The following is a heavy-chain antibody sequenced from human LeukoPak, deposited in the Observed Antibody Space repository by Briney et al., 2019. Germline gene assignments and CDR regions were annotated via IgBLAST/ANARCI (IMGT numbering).Heavy chain of an antibody. J-gene: IGHJ4*02. Sequence: GGSLRLSCAASGFTFSDYYMSWIRQAPGKGLEWVSYISSSGSTIYYADSVKGRFTISRDNAKNSLYLQMSSLRAEDTAVYYCARDCSSTSCSDYWGQGTLVTVSS. CDR1: GFTFSDYY. CDR2: ISSSGSTI. CDR3: ARDCSSTSCSDY. D-gene: IGHD2-2*01. V-gene: IGHV3-11*01.